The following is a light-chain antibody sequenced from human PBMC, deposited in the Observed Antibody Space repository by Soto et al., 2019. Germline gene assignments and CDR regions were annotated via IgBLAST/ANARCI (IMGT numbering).Light chain of an antibody. V-gene: IGLV1-44*01. CDR2: SNN. CDR1: SSNIGSHT. Sequence: QSVLTQPPSASGTPGQRITISCSGSSSNIGSHTVNWHQQVPGTAPKLLIYSNNERPSGVPDRFSGSKSGTSASLAISGLQSGDEADYYCAAWDDSLNGVIFGGWTKVTVL. J-gene: IGLJ2*01. CDR3: AAWDDSLNGVI.